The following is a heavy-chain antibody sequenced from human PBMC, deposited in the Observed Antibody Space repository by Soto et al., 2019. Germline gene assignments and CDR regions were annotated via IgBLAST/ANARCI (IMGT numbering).Heavy chain of an antibody. CDR3: ARGGYDLWSGYYNWFDP. CDR2: IYHSGST. D-gene: IGHD3-3*01. V-gene: IGHV4-38-2*02. J-gene: IGHJ5*02. Sequence: YDTKCRTTSVSEGSITYYDWRWIRKTPGKGLEWIGSIYHSGSTYYNPSLKSRVTISVDTSKNQFSLKLSSVTAADTAVYYCARGGYDLWSGYYNWFDPWGQATLVTVSS. CDR1: EGSITYYD.